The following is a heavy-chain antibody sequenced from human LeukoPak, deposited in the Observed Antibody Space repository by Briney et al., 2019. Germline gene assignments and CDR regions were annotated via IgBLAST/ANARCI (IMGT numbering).Heavy chain of an antibody. Sequence: PGGSLILSCAASGFTFSSYSMIWGRQAPAKELEWVSVISGGGTSTYYADSVKGRFTISKDNSRNTPYLQMNSLRAEDTAVYYCAKAFIAVANPIDYWGQGTLVTVSS. CDR3: AKAFIAVANPIDY. CDR1: GFTFSSYS. V-gene: IGHV3-23*01. J-gene: IGHJ4*02. D-gene: IGHD6-19*01. CDR2: ISGGGTST.